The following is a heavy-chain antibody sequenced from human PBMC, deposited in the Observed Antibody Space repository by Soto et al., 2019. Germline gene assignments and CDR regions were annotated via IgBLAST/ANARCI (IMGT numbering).Heavy chain of an antibody. CDR3: AKFSPPEGWFGELSILPVDY. J-gene: IGHJ4*02. V-gene: IGHV3-23*01. Sequence: EVQLLESGGGLVQPGGSLRLSCAASGFTFSSYAMSWVRQAPGKGLEWVSAISGSGGSTYYADSVKGRFTISRDNSKNTLYLQMNSLRAEDTAVYYCAKFSPPEGWFGELSILPVDYWGQGTLVTVSS. CDR1: GFTFSSYA. CDR2: ISGSGGST. D-gene: IGHD3-10*01.